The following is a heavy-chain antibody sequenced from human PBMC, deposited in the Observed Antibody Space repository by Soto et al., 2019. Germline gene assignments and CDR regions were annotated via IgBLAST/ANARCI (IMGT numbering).Heavy chain of an antibody. CDR3: ARDPKTSGGQHWAFNYFDS. J-gene: IGHJ4*02. V-gene: IGHV3-23*01. Sequence: VQLLESGGGLAQPGGSLRLSCAASGFAFSSHPMSWVRQAPEKGLEWVSGISDGGDLTYNADSVKGRFTISRDNSKSTLYLQVDSLRPEDAAVYYCARDPKTSGGQHWAFNYFDSWGQGTLVTVSS. CDR2: ISDGGDLT. D-gene: IGHD7-27*01. CDR1: GFAFSSHP.